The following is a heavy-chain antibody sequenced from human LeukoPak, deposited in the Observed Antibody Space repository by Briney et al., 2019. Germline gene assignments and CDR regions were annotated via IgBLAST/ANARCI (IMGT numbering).Heavy chain of an antibody. CDR2: IGYDGSNK. V-gene: IGHV3-33*06. J-gene: IGHJ4*02. D-gene: IGHD6-13*01. CDR1: GFTFSSYG. Sequence: GGSLRLSCAASGFTFSSYGMHWVRQAPGKGLEWVAVIGYDGSNKYYADSVKGRFTISRDNSKNTLYLQMNSLRAEDTAVYYCAKDLGIAAAGPTFDYWGQGTLVTVSS. CDR3: AKDLGIAAAGPTFDY.